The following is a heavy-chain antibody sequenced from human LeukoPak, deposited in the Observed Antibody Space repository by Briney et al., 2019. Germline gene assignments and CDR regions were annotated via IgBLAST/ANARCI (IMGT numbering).Heavy chain of an antibody. CDR3: ARDERFLEWLHHYYYYYMDV. CDR1: GFTFSSYW. D-gene: IGHD3-3*01. J-gene: IGHJ6*03. V-gene: IGHV3-7*01. CDR2: IKQEGSEK. Sequence: PGGSLRLSCAASGFTFSSYWMSWVRQAPGEGLEWVANIKQEGSEKYYVDSVKGRFTISRDNAKNSLYLQMNSLRAEDTAVYYCARDERFLEWLHHYYYYYMDVWGKGTTVTVSS.